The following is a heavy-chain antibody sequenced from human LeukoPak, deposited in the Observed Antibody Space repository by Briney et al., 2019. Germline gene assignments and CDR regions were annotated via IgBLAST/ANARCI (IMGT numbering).Heavy chain of an antibody. D-gene: IGHD3-22*01. CDR3: ARVVRDSSGYVPHYFDY. CDR2: IIPIFGTA. CDR1: GGTFSSYA. J-gene: IGHJ4*02. Sequence: SVKVSCKASGGTFSSYAISWVRQAPGQGREWMGGIIPIFGTANYAQKFQGRVTITTDQSTSTAYMELSSLRSEDTAVYYCARVVRDSSGYVPHYFDYWGQGTLVTVSS. V-gene: IGHV1-69*05.